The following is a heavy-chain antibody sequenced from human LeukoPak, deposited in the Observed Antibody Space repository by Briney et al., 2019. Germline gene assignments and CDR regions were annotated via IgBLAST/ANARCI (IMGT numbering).Heavy chain of an antibody. V-gene: IGHV4-39*01. Sequence: PSETLSLTCTVSGDSISTSNSYWGWIRQPPGKGLEWIGSIYYSGNTYYNASLKSRVTISVDTSKNQFSLKLSSVTAADTAVYYCARGRGYYGGHWQYFQHWGQGTLVTVSS. J-gene: IGHJ1*01. CDR1: GDSISTSNSY. CDR2: IYYSGNT. D-gene: IGHD4-23*01. CDR3: ARGRGYYGGHWQYFQH.